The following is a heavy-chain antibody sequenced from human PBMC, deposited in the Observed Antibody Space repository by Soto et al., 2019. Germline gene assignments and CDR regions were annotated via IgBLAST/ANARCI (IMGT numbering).Heavy chain of an antibody. V-gene: IGHV4-39*01. CDR3: ASDIRGWNYLFEY. Sequence: QLHLQESGPGLVKPSETLSLSCTVSGGSISSSTYYWGWIRQPPGKGLEWIGNIYKSGRTYYNQSLKSRVTISVARSKNEFTLKLTAVTATDTAVYVCASDIRGWNYLFEYWGQGTLVTVS. CDR1: GGSISSSTYY. CDR2: IYKSGRT. D-gene: IGHD1-7*01. J-gene: IGHJ4*02.